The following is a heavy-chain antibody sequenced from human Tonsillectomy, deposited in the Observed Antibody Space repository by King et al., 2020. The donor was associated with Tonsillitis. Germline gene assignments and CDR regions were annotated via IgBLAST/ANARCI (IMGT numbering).Heavy chain of an antibody. J-gene: IGHJ6*03. Sequence: VQLVESGGGLVQPGRSLRLSCTASGFTFGDFGMSWFRQAPGKGLEWVGFIRSKAYGGTTEYAASVKGRFTSSRDDSKSIAHLQMNSLKTEDTAVYYCTREYRSIAAAKRGQKYFYYYYLDVWGKGTTVTVSS. D-gene: IGHD6-13*01. CDR2: IRSKAYGGTT. V-gene: IGHV3-49*03. CDR3: TREYRSIAAAKRGQKYFYYYYLDV. CDR1: GFTFGDFG.